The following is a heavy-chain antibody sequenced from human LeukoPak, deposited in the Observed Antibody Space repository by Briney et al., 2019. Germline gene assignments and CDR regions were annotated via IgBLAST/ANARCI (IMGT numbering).Heavy chain of an antibody. Sequence: PSETLSLTCTVSGGSISSGSYYWSWIRQPAGKGLEWIGRIYTSGSTNYNPSLKSRVTISVDTSKNQFSLKLSSVTAADTAVYYCARDGPYYYGSGSYDYFDYWGQGTLVTVSS. CDR2: IYTSGST. CDR1: GGSISSGSYY. CDR3: ARDGPYYYGSGSYDYFDY. D-gene: IGHD3-10*01. V-gene: IGHV4-61*02. J-gene: IGHJ4*02.